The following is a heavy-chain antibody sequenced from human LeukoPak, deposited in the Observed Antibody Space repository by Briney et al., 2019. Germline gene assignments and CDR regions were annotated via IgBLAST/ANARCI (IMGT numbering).Heavy chain of an antibody. D-gene: IGHD4-17*01. CDR1: GGSISSYY. V-gene: IGHV4-59*01. Sequence: SETLSLTCTVSGGSISSYYWSWIGQPPGKGLEWIWYIYYGGSTNYNPSLKSRVTISVDTSKNQFSLKLSSVTAADTAVYYCASLAGYGDYVNYYYYGMDVWGQGTTVTVSS. J-gene: IGHJ6*02. CDR2: IYYGGST. CDR3: ASLAGYGDYVNYYYYGMDV.